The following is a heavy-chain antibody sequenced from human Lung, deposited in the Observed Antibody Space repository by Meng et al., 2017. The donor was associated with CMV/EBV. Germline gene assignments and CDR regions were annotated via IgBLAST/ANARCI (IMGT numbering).Heavy chain of an antibody. CDR2: SRYDEKTK. J-gene: IGHJ6*02. CDR1: GFNFRIYG. CDR3: VKDFPGDCYPLCYYFSHGMDV. V-gene: IGHV3-30*02. D-gene: IGHD2-21*01. Sequence: GGSXRLXCATSGFNFRIYGMHWGRQLPGKGLEWVAFSRYDEKTKNYADSVKGRFTISRDNSKNTLYLQMNSLRAEDTAVYYCVKDFPGDCYPLCYYFSHGMDVWXQGTXVTVSS.